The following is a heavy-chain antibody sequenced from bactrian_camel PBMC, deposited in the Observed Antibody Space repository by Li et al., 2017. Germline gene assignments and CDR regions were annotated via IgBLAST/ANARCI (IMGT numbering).Heavy chain of an antibody. CDR2: IESDGST. V-gene: IGHV3S53*01. J-gene: IGHJ4*01. Sequence: HVQLVESGGGSVQAGGSLRLSCVASGYIDHDKMGWFRQIPDKEREAVAGIESDGSTSYANSVKGRFTISQDSAKNTLYLQLNDLKPEDTAMYYCAALPRNSRYACNSYTIKFGVHKEGTQVTVS. CDR1: GYIDHDK. D-gene: IGHD2*01.